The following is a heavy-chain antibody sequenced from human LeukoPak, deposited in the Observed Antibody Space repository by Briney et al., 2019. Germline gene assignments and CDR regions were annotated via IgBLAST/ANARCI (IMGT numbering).Heavy chain of an antibody. J-gene: IGHJ4*02. Sequence: PSETLSLTCAVSGGSISSGYYWSWIRQPPGKGLEWIGYIYYSGSTNYNPSLKSRVTISVDTSKNQFSLKLSSVTAADTAVYYCARDPLRDYDSSGGFDYWGQGTLVTVSS. CDR2: IYYSGST. D-gene: IGHD3-22*01. V-gene: IGHV4-61*01. CDR1: GGSISSGYY. CDR3: ARDPLRDYDSSGGFDY.